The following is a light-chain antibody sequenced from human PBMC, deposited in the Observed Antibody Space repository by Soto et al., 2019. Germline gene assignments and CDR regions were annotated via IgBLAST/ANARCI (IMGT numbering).Light chain of an antibody. V-gene: IGLV2-14*01. CDR2: DVT. CDR1: SSDVGGYNY. Sequence: QSALTQPASVSGSPGQSIAISCTGTSSDVGGYNYVAWYQQYPGKAPKPMIFDVTNRPSGISSRFSGSKSGNTASLTISGLQAEDEADYYCSSYTSSSTLIFGGGTKLTVL. CDR3: SSYTSSSTLI. J-gene: IGLJ2*01.